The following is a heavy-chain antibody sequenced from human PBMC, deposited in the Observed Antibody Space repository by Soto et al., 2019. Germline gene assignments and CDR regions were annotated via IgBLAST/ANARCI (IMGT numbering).Heavy chain of an antibody. CDR2: INPGGGST. Sequence: QVQLVQSGAEVRKPGASVKVSCKASGYTFTSYYMHWVRQAPGQGLEWMGIINPGGGSTSYAQKFPGRVTRTRDTSTSTVYMELSSLRSEDTAVYYCARKYYYYYYMDVWGKGTTVTVSS. CDR1: GYTFTSYY. V-gene: IGHV1-46*03. J-gene: IGHJ6*03. CDR3: ARKYYYYYYMDV.